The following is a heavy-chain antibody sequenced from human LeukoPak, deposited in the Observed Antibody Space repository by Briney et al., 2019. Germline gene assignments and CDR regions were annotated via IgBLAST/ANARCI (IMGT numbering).Heavy chain of an antibody. CDR3: VRVGVGFCGGCTCSYDAFDI. V-gene: IGHV3-48*03. J-gene: IGHJ3*02. D-gene: IGHD2-15*01. CDR1: GFTFSTYE. CDR2: ISSSGTTI. Sequence: GGSLRLSCAASGFTFSTYEMNWVRQAPGKGLEWVSYISSSGTTIHYADSVKGRFTISRDNGRNSLYLQMNSLRAEDTAVYYCVRVGVGFCGGCTCSYDAFDIWGQGTTVTVSS.